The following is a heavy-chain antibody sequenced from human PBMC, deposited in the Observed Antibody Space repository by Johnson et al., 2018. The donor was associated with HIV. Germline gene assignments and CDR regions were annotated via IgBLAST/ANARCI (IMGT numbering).Heavy chain of an antibody. J-gene: IGHJ3*02. CDR1: GFTVSSSY. Sequence: VQLVESGGGLVKPGGSLRLSCAASGFTVSSSYMSWVRQAPGKGLEWVSGITWNGGRTGYADSVKGRFTISRDNARNSLSLQINSLRAEDTALYYCTTGDGSGWYEMVDGSDAFDIWGQGTMVTVSS. CDR2: ITWNGGRT. V-gene: IGHV3-20*04. D-gene: IGHD1-26*01. CDR3: TTGDGSGWYEMVDGSDAFDI.